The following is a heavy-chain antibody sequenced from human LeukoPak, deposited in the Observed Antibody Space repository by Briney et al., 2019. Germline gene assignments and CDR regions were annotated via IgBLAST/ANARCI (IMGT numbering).Heavy chain of an antibody. V-gene: IGHV3-9*01. J-gene: IGHJ4*02. Sequence: PGGSLRLSCAASGFPFDDYAMHWVRQAPGKGLEWVSGITWNSGNIGYADSVKGRFTISRDNAKNSLYLQMNSLRAEDTAVYYCARAGSGSYWSIYFDYWGQGTLVTVSS. D-gene: IGHD1-26*01. CDR2: ITWNSGNI. CDR3: ARAGSGSYWSIYFDY. CDR1: GFPFDDYA.